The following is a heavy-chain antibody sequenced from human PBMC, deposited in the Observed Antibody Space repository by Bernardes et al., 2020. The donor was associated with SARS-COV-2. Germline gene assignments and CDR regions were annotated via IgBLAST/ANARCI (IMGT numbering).Heavy chain of an antibody. CDR3: ARGALSGTYGVGDY. CDR1: RVTLSQHL. D-gene: IGHD1-26*01. CDR2: IKNDGSST. Sequence: GFLSPSRAAPRVTLSQHLMHSVPPVSGKGLVWGSRIKNDGSSTSYADSVKGRFTISRDNAKNTLYLQMNSLRVEDTAVYYCARGALSGTYGVGDYWGQGTLVTVSS. J-gene: IGHJ4*02. V-gene: IGHV3-74*01.